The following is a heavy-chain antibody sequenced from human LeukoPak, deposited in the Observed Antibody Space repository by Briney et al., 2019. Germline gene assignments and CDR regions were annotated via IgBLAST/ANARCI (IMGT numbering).Heavy chain of an antibody. V-gene: IGHV3-66*02. CDR1: GFTVSSNY. J-gene: IGHJ4*02. Sequence: GGSLRLSCAASGFTVSSNYMSWVRQAPGKGLEWVSVIYSGGSTYYADSVKGRFTISRDNSKNTLYLQMNSLRAEDTAVYYCARIYSSSLKVPDYWGQGTLVTVSS. D-gene: IGHD6-13*01. CDR2: IYSGGST. CDR3: ARIYSSSLKVPDY.